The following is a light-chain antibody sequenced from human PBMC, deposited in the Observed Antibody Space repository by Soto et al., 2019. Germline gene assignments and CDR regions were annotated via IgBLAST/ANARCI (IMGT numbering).Light chain of an antibody. Sequence: EIVITQGPGTRSLSPGERATLACRASQSVSNNYLAWCQQKPGQAPRLIIYGASNRANGIPDRFSGSGSATDLTLTISSLEPEDFAFYDCQQRSNWPPITFGPGTRLEIK. V-gene: IGKV3D-20*02. CDR3: QQRSNWPPIT. CDR2: GAS. J-gene: IGKJ5*01. CDR1: QSVSNNY.